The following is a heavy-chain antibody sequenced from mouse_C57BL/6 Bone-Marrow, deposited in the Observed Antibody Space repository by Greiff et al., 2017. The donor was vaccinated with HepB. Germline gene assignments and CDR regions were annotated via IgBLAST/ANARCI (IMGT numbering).Heavy chain of an antibody. CDR1: GFTFSSYA. D-gene: IGHD1-1*01. CDR3: TRGGPLRRIYYAMDY. CDR2: ISSGGDYI. J-gene: IGHJ4*01. V-gene: IGHV5-9-1*02. Sequence: EVKLVESGEGLVKPGGSLKLSCAASGFTFSSYAMSWVRQTPEKRLEWVAYISSGGDYIYYADTVKGRFTISRDNARNTRYLQMSSLKSEDTAMYYCTRGGPLRRIYYAMDYWGQGTSVTVSS.